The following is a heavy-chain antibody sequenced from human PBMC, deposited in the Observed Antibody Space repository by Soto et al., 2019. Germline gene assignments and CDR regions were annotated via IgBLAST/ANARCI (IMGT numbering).Heavy chain of an antibody. Sequence: QVQLVQSGAEVKKPGSSVKVSCKLFGVTFSNYRISWVRQAPGQGLEWMGGILPISGAANYAQKFQGRVTITADESTRTAYMELRSLGSEDTAVYYCARGGGKYYGSGNYAFDYWGQGTLVTVSS. V-gene: IGHV1-69*01. CDR2: ILPISGAA. CDR3: ARGGGKYYGSGNYAFDY. D-gene: IGHD3-10*01. J-gene: IGHJ4*02. CDR1: GVTFSNYR.